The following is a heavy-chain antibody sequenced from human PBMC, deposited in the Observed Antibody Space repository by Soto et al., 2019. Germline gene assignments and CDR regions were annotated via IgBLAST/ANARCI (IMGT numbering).Heavy chain of an antibody. CDR2: ISGSGGST. Sequence: PGGSLRLSCAASGFTFSSYAMSWVRQAPGKGLEWVSAISGSGGSTYYADSVKGRFTISRDNSKNTLYLQMNSLRAEDTAVYYCAKGSPGYYDILTGYTMGGAFDIWGQGTMVTVSS. V-gene: IGHV3-23*01. CDR1: GFTFSSYA. D-gene: IGHD3-9*01. J-gene: IGHJ3*02. CDR3: AKGSPGYYDILTGYTMGGAFDI.